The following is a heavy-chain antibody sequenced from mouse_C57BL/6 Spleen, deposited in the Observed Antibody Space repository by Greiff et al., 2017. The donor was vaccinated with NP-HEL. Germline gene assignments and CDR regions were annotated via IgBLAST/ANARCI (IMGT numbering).Heavy chain of an antibody. Sequence: EVKVVESGGGLVQPKGSLKLSCAASGFSFNTYAMNWVRQAPGKGLEWVARIRSKSNNYATYYADSVKDRFTISRDDSESMLYLQMNNLKTEDTAMYYCVRQNYGSSYFDYWGQGTTLTVSS. CDR2: IRSKSNNYAT. CDR1: GFSFNTYA. V-gene: IGHV10-1*01. J-gene: IGHJ2*01. D-gene: IGHD1-1*01. CDR3: VRQNYGSSYFDY.